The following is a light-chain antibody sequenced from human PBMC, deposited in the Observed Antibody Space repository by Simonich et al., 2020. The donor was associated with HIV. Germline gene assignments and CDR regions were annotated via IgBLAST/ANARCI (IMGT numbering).Light chain of an antibody. CDR1: NSDVGSYNL. CDR2: EDN. J-gene: IGLJ3*02. V-gene: IGLV2-14*02. Sequence: QSALTQPASVSGSPGQSITISCTGTNSDVGSYNLVSWYQQHPGKAPKLMIYEDNTRPSGVSNRFSGSKSGDTASLTISGLQAEDEADYYCSSYRRISTWVFGGGTKLTVL. CDR3: SSYRRISTWV.